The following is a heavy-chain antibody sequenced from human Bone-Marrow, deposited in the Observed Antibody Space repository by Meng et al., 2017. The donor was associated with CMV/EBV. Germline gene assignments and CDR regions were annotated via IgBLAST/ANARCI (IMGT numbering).Heavy chain of an antibody. D-gene: IGHD3-9*01. V-gene: IGHV3-30*04. CDR2: ISYDGSNK. J-gene: IGHJ6*02. CDR1: GFTFSSYA. CDR3: ARDRIYFDWLAYGMAV. Sequence: GESQKISCAASGFTFSSYAMHWVRQAPGKGLEWVAVISYDGSNKYYADSVKGRFTISRDNSKNTLYLQMNSLRAEDTAVYYCARDRIYFDWLAYGMAVWGQGTTVTVSS.